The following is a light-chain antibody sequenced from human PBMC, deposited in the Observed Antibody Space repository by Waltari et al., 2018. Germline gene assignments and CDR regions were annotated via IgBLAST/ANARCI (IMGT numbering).Light chain of an antibody. CDR3: AAWDDSLNGRVYV. V-gene: IGLV1-44*01. CDR1: SSNIGSNT. Sequence: QSVLPPPPSASGTPGPRVTTPFSGSSSNIGSNTVHWYPQLPGTAPKLLIYSNNQRPSGVPDRFSGSKSGTSASLAISGLQSEDEADYYCAAWDDSLNGRVYVFGTGTKVTVL. CDR2: SNN. J-gene: IGLJ1*01.